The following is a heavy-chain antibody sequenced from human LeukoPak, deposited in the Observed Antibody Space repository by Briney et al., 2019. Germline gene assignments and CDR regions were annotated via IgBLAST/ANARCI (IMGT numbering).Heavy chain of an antibody. CDR3: AGLMGSSSQNFDY. CDR2: INPNSGGT. CDR1: GYTFTGYY. Sequence: ASVKVSCKASGYTFTGYYMHWVRQAPGQGLEWMGWINPNSGGTNYAQKFQGRVTMTRDTSISTAYMELSRLRSDDTAVYYCAGLMGSSSQNFDYWGQGTLVTVSS. J-gene: IGHJ4*02. V-gene: IGHV1-2*02. D-gene: IGHD6-13*01.